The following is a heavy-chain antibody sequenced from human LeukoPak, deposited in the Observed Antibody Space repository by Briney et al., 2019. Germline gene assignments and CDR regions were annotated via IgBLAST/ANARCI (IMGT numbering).Heavy chain of an antibody. D-gene: IGHD1-26*01. Sequence: AGGSLRLSCAASGFTFSDYHMSWIRQAPGKGLEWVSYISSSGSTIYYADSVKGRFTISRDNAKNSLYLQMNSLRAEDTAVYYCARKEGELLLGVEYWGQGTLVTVSS. V-gene: IGHV3-11*01. CDR3: ARKEGELLLGVEY. J-gene: IGHJ4*02. CDR1: GFTFSDYH. CDR2: ISSSGSTI.